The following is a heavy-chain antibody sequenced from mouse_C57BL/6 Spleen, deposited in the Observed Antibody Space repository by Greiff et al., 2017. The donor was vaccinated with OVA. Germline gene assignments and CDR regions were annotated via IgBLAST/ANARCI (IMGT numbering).Heavy chain of an antibody. J-gene: IGHJ3*01. CDR3: ARWGYDYVSGLAY. D-gene: IGHD2-4*01. V-gene: IGHV1-18*01. Sequence: VQLKESGPELVKPGASVKIPCKASGYTFTDYNMDWVKQSHGKSLEWIGDINPNNGGTIYNQKFKGKATLTVDKSSSTAYMELRSVTSEDTAVYYCARWGYDYVSGLAYWGQGTLVTVSA. CDR2: INPNNGGT. CDR1: GYTFTDYN.